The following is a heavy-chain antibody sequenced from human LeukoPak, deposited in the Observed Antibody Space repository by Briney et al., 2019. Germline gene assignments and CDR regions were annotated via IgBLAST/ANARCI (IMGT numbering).Heavy chain of an antibody. D-gene: IGHD3-9*01. CDR1: GFTFSSHG. J-gene: IGHJ4*02. CDR3: ARGNTLTGYSRY. CDR2: TWYDGSTK. Sequence: PGGSLRLSCAASGFTFSSHGMHWVRQAPGKGLEWVAVTWYDGSTKYYADSVKGRFTISRDNSKNTLSLEMNSLRAEDTAVYYCARGNTLTGYSRYWGQGILVTVSS. V-gene: IGHV3-33*08.